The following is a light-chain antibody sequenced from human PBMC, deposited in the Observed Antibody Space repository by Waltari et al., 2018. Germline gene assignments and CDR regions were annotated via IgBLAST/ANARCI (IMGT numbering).Light chain of an antibody. J-gene: IGKJ2*01. V-gene: IGKV1D-12*01. CDR2: AAS. CDR3: QQANSFPYT. CDR1: QDISSW. Sequence: DLQMTQSPSSVSASVGDSVTIACRANQDISSWLAWYQQQPGKAPKLLIYAASTLQSGVPSRFSGSGSGTNFTLTISSLQPEDFATYYCQQANSFPYTFGQGTKLEIK.